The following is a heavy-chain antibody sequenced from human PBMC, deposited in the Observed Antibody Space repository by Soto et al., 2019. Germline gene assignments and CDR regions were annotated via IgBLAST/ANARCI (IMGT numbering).Heavy chain of an antibody. CDR2: INHSGSA. CDR3: ARGGMVRGVLRWFAP. J-gene: IGHJ5*02. V-gene: IGHV4-34*01. Sequence: SETLSLTCDVYGGSFSGYIWTWIRQTPGKGLQWIGQINHSGSANYNPSLKSRVTISVDTSKNQFSLKLSSVTAADTAVYYCARGGMVRGVLRWFAPWGQGTLVTVSS. CDR1: GGSFSGYI. D-gene: IGHD3-10*01.